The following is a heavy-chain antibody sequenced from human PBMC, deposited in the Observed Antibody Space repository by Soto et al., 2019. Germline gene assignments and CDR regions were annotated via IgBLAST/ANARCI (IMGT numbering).Heavy chain of an antibody. CDR1: GGSVSGYY. V-gene: IGHV4-59*02. Sequence: QVQLQESGPGLVKPSETLSLTWTVSGGSVSGYYWSWIQQPPGKGLEWIGYIYYSGSTNYNPSLRSRVTTSVDTSKNQFSLKLSSVTAADTAVYYCAREGCSSTSCSPPYYYYGMDVWGQGTTVTVSS. CDR3: AREGCSSTSCSPPYYYYGMDV. CDR2: IYYSGST. D-gene: IGHD2-2*01. J-gene: IGHJ6*02.